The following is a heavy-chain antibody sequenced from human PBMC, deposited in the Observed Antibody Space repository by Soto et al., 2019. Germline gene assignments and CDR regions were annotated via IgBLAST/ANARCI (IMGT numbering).Heavy chain of an antibody. J-gene: IGHJ4*02. Sequence: SSETLSLTCTVSGGSISSGGYYWSWIRQHPGKGLEWIGYIYYSGSTYYNPSLKSRVTISVDTSKNQFSLKLSSVTAADTAVYYCATDSGSEYYFDYWGQGTLVTVSS. D-gene: IGHD5-12*01. V-gene: IGHV4-31*03. CDR3: ATDSGSEYYFDY. CDR2: IYYSGST. CDR1: GGSISSGGYY.